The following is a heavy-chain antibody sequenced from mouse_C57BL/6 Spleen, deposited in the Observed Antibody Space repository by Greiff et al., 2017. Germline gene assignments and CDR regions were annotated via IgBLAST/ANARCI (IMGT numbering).Heavy chain of an antibody. D-gene: IGHD4-1*01. CDR1: GFSLSTFGLG. V-gene: IGHV8-8*01. J-gene: IGHJ4*01. CDR2: IWCDDDK. Sequence: QVTLKASGPGILQPSQTLSLTCSFSGFSLSTFGLGVGWIRQPSGNGLEWLAHIWCDDDKSYNPALTRQLTISKATPKSQVFLKIANVYTADTATYYCARQSTGDYAMDYWGQGTSVTVSS. CDR3: ARQSTGDYAMDY.